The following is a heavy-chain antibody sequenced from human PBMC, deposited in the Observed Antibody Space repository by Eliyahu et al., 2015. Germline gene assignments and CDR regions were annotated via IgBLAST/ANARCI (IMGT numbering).Heavy chain of an antibody. CDR2: IYPGDSDT. CDR1: GYSXRNYW. Sequence: EVQLVQSGAEVKKPGDSLKISXKGSGYSXRNYWIGWVRQMPGKGLEWMGIIYPGDSDTRYSPSFQGQVTISADKSISTAYLQWSSLKASDTAIYYCARRLVIPTSMDYYYYMDIWGKGTTVTVSS. V-gene: IGHV5-51*03. J-gene: IGHJ6*03. D-gene: IGHD2/OR15-2a*01. CDR3: ARRLVIPTSMDYYYYMDI.